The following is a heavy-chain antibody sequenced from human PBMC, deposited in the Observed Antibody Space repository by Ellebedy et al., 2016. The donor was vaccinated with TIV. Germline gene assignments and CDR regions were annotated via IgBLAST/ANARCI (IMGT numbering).Heavy chain of an antibody. J-gene: IGHJ4*02. CDR3: AKLEGPIRSGWNLDY. CDR1: GFTFSSYS. V-gene: IGHV3-23*01. D-gene: IGHD6-25*01. CDR2: FSGPATSS. Sequence: GESLKISCAASGFTFSSYSINWVRQAPGKGLEWVSDFSGPATSSYYADSVKGRFTISRDNSKNTLYLQMHSLRVEDTAVYFCAKLEGPIRSGWNLDYWGRGTLVTVSS.